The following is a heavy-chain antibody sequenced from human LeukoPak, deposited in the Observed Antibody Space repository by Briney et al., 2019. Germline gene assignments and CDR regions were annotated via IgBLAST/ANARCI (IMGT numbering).Heavy chain of an antibody. CDR1: GFTVSSNY. D-gene: IGHD6-13*01. J-gene: IGHJ6*02. V-gene: IGHV3-66*01. CDR2: IYSGGST. Sequence: GGSLRLSCAASGFTVSSNYMSWVRQAPGKGLEWVSVIYSGGSTYYADSVKGRFTISRDNSENTLYLQMNSLRAEDTAVYYCARDRWSRYSSSWDGLTYYYYGMDVWGQGTTVTVSS. CDR3: ARDRWSRYSSSWDGLTYYYYGMDV.